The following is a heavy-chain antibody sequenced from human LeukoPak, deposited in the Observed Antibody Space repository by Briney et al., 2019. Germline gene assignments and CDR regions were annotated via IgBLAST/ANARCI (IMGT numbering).Heavy chain of an antibody. J-gene: IGHJ5*02. Sequence: SENLSLNSTVSDCSISRSSYYRRWVRQPPGKRLELNGSFYYSGSNSSNPSLKSRVNIYVDTSKVQFSLKLSSVTAADTAVYYSASIQMWITPEEGWYDPLVKVTLVTVSS. CDR1: DCSISRSSYY. D-gene: IGHD4-23*01. V-gene: IGHV4-39*01. CDR2: FYYSGSN. CDR3: ASIQMWITPEEGWYDP.